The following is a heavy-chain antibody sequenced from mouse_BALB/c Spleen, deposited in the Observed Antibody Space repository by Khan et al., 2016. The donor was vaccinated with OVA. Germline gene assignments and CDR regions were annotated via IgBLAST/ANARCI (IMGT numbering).Heavy chain of an antibody. CDR3: TRLAYYYNSEGFAY. D-gene: IGHD1-1*01. J-gene: IGHJ3*01. CDR2: ISSGGSYT. V-gene: IGHV5-6*01. CDR1: GFTFSTYG. Sequence: EVELVESGGDLVKPGGSLKLSCATSGFTFSTYGMSWVRQTPDKRLEWVAAISSGGSYTYYPGSVKGRFTISRDNANNTLYLQMSRLKSEDTAIYYCTRLAYYYNSEGFAYWGQGTLVTASA.